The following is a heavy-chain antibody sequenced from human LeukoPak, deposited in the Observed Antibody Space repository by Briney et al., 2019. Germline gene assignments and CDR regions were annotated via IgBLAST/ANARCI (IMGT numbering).Heavy chain of an antibody. CDR2: IYPGDCET. Sequence: GEALKISCEGSGYSFSNYWNGWVRQMPGKGLEWMGIIYPGDCETRHSTFFQGLVTISVDKSISTAYLQWSSLKASDTAMYYCAIPPGYCGNDCSFDHWGQGTLVTVSS. CDR1: GYSFSNYW. D-gene: IGHD2-21*02. V-gene: IGHV5-51*01. J-gene: IGHJ4*02. CDR3: AIPPGYCGNDCSFDH.